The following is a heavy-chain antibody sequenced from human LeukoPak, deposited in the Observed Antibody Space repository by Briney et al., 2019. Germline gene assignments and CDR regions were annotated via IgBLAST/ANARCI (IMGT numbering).Heavy chain of an antibody. CDR2: ISSSGATI. J-gene: IGHJ4*02. Sequence: GGSLRLSCAASGFTFSSYEMNWVRQAPGKGLEWVSYISSSGATIYYADSVKGRFTISRDNAKNSLFLQMNSLRAEDTAVYYCANDEKYDILTGYSIHWGQGTLVTVSS. CDR3: ANDEKYDILTGYSIH. V-gene: IGHV3-48*03. CDR1: GFTFSSYE. D-gene: IGHD3-9*01.